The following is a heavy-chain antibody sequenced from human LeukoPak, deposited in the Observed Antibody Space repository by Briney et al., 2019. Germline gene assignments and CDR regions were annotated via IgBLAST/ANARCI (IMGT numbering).Heavy chain of an antibody. CDR2: IIPIFGTA. CDR1: GGTFSSYA. V-gene: IGHV1-69*13. D-gene: IGHD3-22*01. J-gene: IGHJ1*01. Sequence: SVKVSCKASGGTFSSYAISWVRQAPGQGLEWMGGIIPIFGTANYAQKFQGRVTITADESTSTAYMELSSLRSEDTAVYYCAREEINYYDSSGYPTNGFQHWGQGPLVTVSS. CDR3: AREEINYYDSSGYPTNGFQH.